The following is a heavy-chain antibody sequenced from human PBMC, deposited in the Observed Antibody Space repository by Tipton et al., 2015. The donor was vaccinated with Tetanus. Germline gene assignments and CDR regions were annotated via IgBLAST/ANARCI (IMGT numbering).Heavy chain of an antibody. CDR3: ARDLGTSGFH. Sequence: TLSLTCAVSGGSFSDYYWTWIRQSPGKGLERIGEINHGGGSNYNPSLKSRVTLSLDTSKNQFSLQLSSVTAADTAVYYCARDLGTSGFHWGQGTLVTVSS. CDR1: GGSFSDYY. CDR2: INHGGGS. D-gene: IGHD1-7*01. J-gene: IGHJ4*02. V-gene: IGHV4-34*01.